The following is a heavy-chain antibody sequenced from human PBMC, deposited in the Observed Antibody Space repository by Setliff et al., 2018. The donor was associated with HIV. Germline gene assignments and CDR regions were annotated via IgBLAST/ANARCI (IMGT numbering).Heavy chain of an antibody. D-gene: IGHD2-8*01. CDR1: GASIRGHY. CDR3: ARHSPNVGVRGDAFDI. CDR2: IHYSGAT. J-gene: IGHJ3*02. Sequence: PSETLSLTCSVSGASIRGHYWSWIRQSPGKGLEWIGYIHYSGATNYNPSLKSRVTISLDTSRTQFSLRLSSVTAADTAVYYCARHSPNVGVRGDAFDIWGQGTVVTVS. V-gene: IGHV4-59*08.